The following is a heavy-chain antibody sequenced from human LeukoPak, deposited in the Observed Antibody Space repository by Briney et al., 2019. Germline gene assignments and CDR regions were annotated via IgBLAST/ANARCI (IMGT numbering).Heavy chain of an antibody. J-gene: IGHJ2*01. V-gene: IGHV3-64*01. CDR2: ICSNGVNT. D-gene: IGHD3/OR15-3a*01. Sequence: GGSLRLSCEASGFTVTSNGMHWVRQAPGKGLEDVSAICSNGVNTYYANSVKGRFIVSRDTSKNTVYLQMGSLRPEDMAVYYCARWTNSYFGLWGRGTLVTVSS. CDR1: GFTVTSNG. CDR3: ARWTNSYFGL.